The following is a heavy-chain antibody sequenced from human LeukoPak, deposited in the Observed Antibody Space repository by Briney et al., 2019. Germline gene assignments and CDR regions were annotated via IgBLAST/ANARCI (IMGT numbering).Heavy chain of an antibody. J-gene: IGHJ4*02. CDR2: INSDGSTT. D-gene: IGHD3-22*01. CDR3: ARLRVSSGYYSDY. CDR1: GYSFSTYG. V-gene: IGHV3-74*01. Sequence: QSGGSLRLSCAASGYSFSTYGMHWVRQAPGKGLVWVSRINSDGSTTSYAESVKGRFTISRDNAKSTLYLQMNSLRAEDTAVYYCARLRVSSGYYSDYWGQGTLVTVSS.